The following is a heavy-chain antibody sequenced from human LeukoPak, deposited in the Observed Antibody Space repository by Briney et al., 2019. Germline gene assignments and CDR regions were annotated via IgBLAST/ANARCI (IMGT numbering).Heavy chain of an antibody. CDR3: ARGRVSGSYLRASNY. CDR2: IYYTGST. J-gene: IGHJ4*02. D-gene: IGHD1-26*01. Sequence: PSETLSLTCTVSGGSISSYYWSWIRQPPGKGLEWIGYIYYTGSTNYNPSLKSRATISVDTSKNQFSLNLSSVTAADTAVYYCARGRVSGSYLRASNYWGQGTLVTVSS. CDR1: GGSISSYY. V-gene: IGHV4-59*01.